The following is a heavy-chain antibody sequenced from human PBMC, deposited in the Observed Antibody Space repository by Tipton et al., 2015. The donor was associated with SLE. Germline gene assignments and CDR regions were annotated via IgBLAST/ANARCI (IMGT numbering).Heavy chain of an antibody. J-gene: IGHJ3*02. CDR3: ARTAGIGDAFDI. CDR2: IYYSGST. D-gene: IGHD3-10*01. Sequence: TLSLTCTVSGGSISSHYWSWIRQPPGKGLEWIGYIYYSGSTNYNPSLKSRVTISVDTSKNQFSLKLSSVTAADTAVYYCARTAGIGDAFDIWGQGTMVTVSS. V-gene: IGHV4-59*08. CDR1: GGSISSHY.